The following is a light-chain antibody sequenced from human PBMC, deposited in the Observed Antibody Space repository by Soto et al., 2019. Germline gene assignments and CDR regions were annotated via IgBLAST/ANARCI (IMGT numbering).Light chain of an antibody. CDR2: DVN. CDR3: CSYTTSSTYV. CDR1: SSDVGGYNY. J-gene: IGLJ1*01. Sequence: QSALTRPASVSGSPGQSIAISCTGTSSDVGGYNYVSWYQQHPGKAPKLMIYDVNNRPSGVSNRFSGSKSGNTASLTISGLQAEDEADYYCCSYTTSSTYVFGTGTKVTVL. V-gene: IGLV2-14*03.